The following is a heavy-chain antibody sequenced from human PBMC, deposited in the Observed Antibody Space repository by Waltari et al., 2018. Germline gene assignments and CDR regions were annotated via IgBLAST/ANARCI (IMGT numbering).Heavy chain of an antibody. CDR2: IKQDGSEK. Sequence: EVQLVESGGGLVQPGGSLRLSCAAPGFTFSSYWMSWVRQAPGKGLEWVANIKQDGSEKYYVDSVKGRFTISRDNAKNSLYLQMNSLRAEDTAVYYCARVYIRNAFDIWGQGTMVTVSS. J-gene: IGHJ3*02. CDR1: GFTFSSYW. D-gene: IGHD1-20*01. CDR3: ARVYIRNAFDI. V-gene: IGHV3-7*01.